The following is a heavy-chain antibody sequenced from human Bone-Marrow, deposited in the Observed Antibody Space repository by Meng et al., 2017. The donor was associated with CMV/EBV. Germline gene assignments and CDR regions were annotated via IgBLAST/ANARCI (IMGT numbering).Heavy chain of an antibody. Sequence: GSLRLSCTVSGGSISSYYWSWIRQPPGKGLEWIGYIYYSGSTNYNPSLKSRVTISVDTSKNQFSLKLSSVTAADTAVYYCARDGGVAGTTHTSQENYYDYYGMDVWGQGTTVTVSS. J-gene: IGHJ6*02. CDR1: GGSISSYY. V-gene: IGHV4-59*01. CDR3: ARDGGVAGTTHTSQENYYDYYGMDV. CDR2: IYYSGST. D-gene: IGHD1-7*01.